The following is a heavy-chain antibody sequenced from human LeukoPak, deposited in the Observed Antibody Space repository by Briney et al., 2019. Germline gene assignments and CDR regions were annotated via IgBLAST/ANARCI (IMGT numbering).Heavy chain of an antibody. Sequence: GGSLRLSCAASGFTFSSYSMNWVRRAPGKGLEWVSSISSSSSYIYYADSVKGRFTISRDNAKNSLYLQMNSLRAEDTAVYYCARSSGKQWLLRLWGQGTLVTVSS. D-gene: IGHD6-19*01. V-gene: IGHV3-21*01. CDR2: ISSSSSYI. CDR3: ARSSGKQWLLRL. J-gene: IGHJ4*02. CDR1: GFTFSSYS.